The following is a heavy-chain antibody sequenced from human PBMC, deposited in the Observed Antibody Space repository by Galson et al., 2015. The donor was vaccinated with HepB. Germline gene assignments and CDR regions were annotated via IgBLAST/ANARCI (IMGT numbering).Heavy chain of an antibody. CDR2: IKTDGSEK. V-gene: IGHV3-7*01. D-gene: IGHD2/OR15-2a*01. J-gene: IGHJ4*02. Sequence: SLRLSCAASRFAFGTYWMSWVRQAPGKGLEWEANIKTDGSEKYYVDSVKGRFTISRDNAKNSLYLQMNSLRAEDTAVYYCARDRGKATGYDLLLYYFDYWGQGTLVTVSS. CDR3: ARDRGKATGYDLLLYYFDY. CDR1: RFAFGTYW.